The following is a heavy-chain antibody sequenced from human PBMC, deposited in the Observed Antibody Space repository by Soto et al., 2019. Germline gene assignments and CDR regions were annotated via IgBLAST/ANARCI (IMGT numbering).Heavy chain of an antibody. V-gene: IGHV1-69*13. Sequence: GASVKVSCKVSGYTLTELSMHWVRQAPGKGLEWMGGIIPIFGTANYAQKFQGRVTITADESTSTAYMELSSLRSEDTAVYYCARGGRYYGSGTYYYYYGMDVWGQGTTVTVSS. CDR1: GYTLTELS. J-gene: IGHJ6*02. CDR2: IIPIFGTA. D-gene: IGHD3-10*01. CDR3: ARGGRYYGSGTYYYYYGMDV.